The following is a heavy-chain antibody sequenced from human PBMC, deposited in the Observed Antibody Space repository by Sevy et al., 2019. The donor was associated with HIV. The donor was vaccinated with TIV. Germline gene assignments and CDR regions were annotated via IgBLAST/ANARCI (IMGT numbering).Heavy chain of an antibody. J-gene: IGHJ4*02. CDR2: ISGSGYST. Sequence: GGSLRLSCAASGFTFSSYAKSWVRQAPGKGLEWVSVISGSGYSTYYADSVKGRFTISRDNSKNTLYLQMNSLRAEDTAVYYCAKTSLDLGSSFFDYWGQGTLVTVSS. CDR3: AKTSLDLGSSFFDY. V-gene: IGHV3-23*01. D-gene: IGHD6-13*01. CDR1: GFTFSSYA.